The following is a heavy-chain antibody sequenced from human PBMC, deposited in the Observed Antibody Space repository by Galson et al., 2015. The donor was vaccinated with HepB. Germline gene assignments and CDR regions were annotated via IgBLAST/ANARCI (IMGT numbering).Heavy chain of an antibody. CDR1: GYTFTSYG. CDR3: ARDWFSDNGYYPSPGYYYGMDV. CDR2: ISAYNGNT. Sequence: SVKVSCKASGYTFTSYGISWVRQAPGQGLEWMGWISAYNGNTNYAQKLQGRVTMTTDTSTSTAYMELRSLRSDDTAVYYCARDWFSDNGYYPSPGYYYGMDVWGQGTTVTVSS. J-gene: IGHJ6*02. V-gene: IGHV1-18*04. D-gene: IGHD3-22*01.